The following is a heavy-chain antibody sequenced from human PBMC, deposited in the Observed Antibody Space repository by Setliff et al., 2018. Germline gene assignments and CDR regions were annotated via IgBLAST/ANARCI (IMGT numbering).Heavy chain of an antibody. CDR2: ISHSGST. CDR3: AREVAGTYHYFDP. Sequence: SETLSLTCAVYGGSFSTYFWSWIRQPPGKGLEWIGEISHSGSTYYNPSLKSRVTLSLDTSKNQFSLKLNSVTAADTALYFCAREVAGTYHYFDPWGQGTLVTVSS. D-gene: IGHD6-19*01. J-gene: IGHJ5*02. CDR1: GGSFSTYF. V-gene: IGHV4-34*01.